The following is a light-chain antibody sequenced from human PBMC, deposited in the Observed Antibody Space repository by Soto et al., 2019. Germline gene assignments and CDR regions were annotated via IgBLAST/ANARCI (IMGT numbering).Light chain of an antibody. CDR2: DAS. J-gene: IGKJ2*01. V-gene: IGKV3D-20*01. CDR3: QQYGTSPYT. CDR1: QSVSSSY. Sequence: EIVLTQSPATLSLSPGERATLSCGARQSVSSSYLAWYQQKPGLAPRLLIYDASSRATGIPDGFSGSGSGTDFTLTISRLEPEDFAVYYCQQYGTSPYTFGQGTRLEIK.